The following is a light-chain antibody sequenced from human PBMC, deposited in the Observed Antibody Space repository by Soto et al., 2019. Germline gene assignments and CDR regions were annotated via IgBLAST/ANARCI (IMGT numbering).Light chain of an antibody. J-gene: IGKJ1*01. V-gene: IGKV3-15*01. Sequence: ETVMTQSPATLSVSPGEGATLSCRASQSVSSNLVWYQHKPGQAPRLLIYGASTRATDIPARFSGSGSGTEFTLTISSLQSEDFAVYYCQQYDRWPPLFGQGTKVDIK. CDR2: GAS. CDR1: QSVSSN. CDR3: QQYDRWPPL.